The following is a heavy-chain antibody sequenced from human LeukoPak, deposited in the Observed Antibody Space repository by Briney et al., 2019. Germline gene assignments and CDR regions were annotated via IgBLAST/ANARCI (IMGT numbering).Heavy chain of an antibody. D-gene: IGHD1-26*01. Sequence: SETLSLTCTVSGGSISTYYWGWIRQPPGKGLEWIGYSSSSGSTNYNPSLNSRVTISVDTSKNQFSLKLSSVTAADTAVYHCARHGGSYSHDYWGQGTLVTVPS. CDR2: SSSSGST. J-gene: IGHJ4*02. CDR1: GGSISTYY. V-gene: IGHV4-59*08. CDR3: ARHGGSYSHDY.